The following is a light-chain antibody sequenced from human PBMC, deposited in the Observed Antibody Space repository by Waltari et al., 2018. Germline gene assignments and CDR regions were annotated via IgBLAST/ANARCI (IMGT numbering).Light chain of an antibody. V-gene: IGLV1-40*01. CDR1: SSNIGAGYD. J-gene: IGLJ2*01. CDR2: GNS. Sequence: QSVLTQPASVSGAPGQRGTISCTGRSSNIGAGYDVHWYQQLPGTAPKLLIYGNSNRPSGVPDRFSGSKSGTSAALAITGLQAEDEADYYCQSYDSSLSGGVFGGGTKLTVL. CDR3: QSYDSSLSGGV.